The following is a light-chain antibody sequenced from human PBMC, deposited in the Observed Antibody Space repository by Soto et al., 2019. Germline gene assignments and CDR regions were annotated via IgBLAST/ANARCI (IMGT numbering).Light chain of an antibody. J-gene: IGKJ3*01. Sequence: DIVMTQSPDSLAVSLGERATINCKSSQGVLYSSNNKNYLAWYQQTPGQPPKLLIYWASTRESGVPDRFSGSGSGTDFTLTISSLQAEDVAVYYCQQYYNTPFTFGPGTKVDN. V-gene: IGKV4-1*01. CDR3: QQYYNTPFT. CDR2: WAS. CDR1: QGVLYSSNNKNY.